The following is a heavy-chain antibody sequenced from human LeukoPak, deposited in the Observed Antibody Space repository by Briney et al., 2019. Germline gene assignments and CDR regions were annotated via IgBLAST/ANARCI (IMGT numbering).Heavy chain of an antibody. J-gene: IGHJ6*02. Sequence: GASVKVSCKASGGTFSSYAISWVRQTPGQGLEWMGGIIPIFGTANYAQKFQGRVTITADESTSTAYMELSSLRSEDTAVYYCARGHSGSYYPRISEYYGMDVWGQGTTVTVSS. V-gene: IGHV1-69*13. CDR1: GGTFSSYA. CDR2: IIPIFGTA. D-gene: IGHD1-26*01. CDR3: ARGHSGSYYPRISEYYGMDV.